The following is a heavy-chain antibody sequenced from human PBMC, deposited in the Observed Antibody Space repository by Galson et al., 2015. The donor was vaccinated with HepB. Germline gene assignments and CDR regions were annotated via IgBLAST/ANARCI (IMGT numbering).Heavy chain of an antibody. CDR3: ASPGSSGWSSDMLFHI. CDR1: GYRFTTYW. J-gene: IGHJ3*02. V-gene: IGHV5-10-1*01. D-gene: IGHD6-19*01. Sequence: QSGAEVKKPGESLRISCKASGYRFTTYWINWVRQMPGKGLEWMGRIDPSDSYTKYSPSFQGNVTISADKSIDTAYMQWSSLKVSDTAMYYCASPGSSGWSSDMLFHIWGQGTMVTVSS. CDR2: IDPSDSYT.